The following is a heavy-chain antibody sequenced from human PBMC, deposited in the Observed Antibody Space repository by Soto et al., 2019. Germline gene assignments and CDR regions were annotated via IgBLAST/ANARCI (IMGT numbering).Heavy chain of an antibody. CDR3: AISRSPRCSSTSFPPAY. J-gene: IGHJ4*02. CDR1: GGTFSSYA. Sequence: QVQLVQSGAEVKKPGSSVKVSCKASGGTFSSYAISWVRQAPGQGLEWMGGIIPIFGTANYAQKFQGRDTITADESTSTAYMELSSLRSEDTAVYDCAISRSPRCSSTSFPPAYWGQRTLVNGSP. D-gene: IGHD2-2*01. V-gene: IGHV1-69*01. CDR2: IIPIFGTA.